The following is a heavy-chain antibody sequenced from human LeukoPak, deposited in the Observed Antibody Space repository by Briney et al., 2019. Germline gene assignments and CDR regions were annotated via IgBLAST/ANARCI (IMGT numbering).Heavy chain of an antibody. Sequence: GGPRNSSCEAPGLPFVVFAISWVRQAQGKGLDWFPGFNWNGGSTGYADSVKGRFTISRDNAKNSLYLQVSSLRAEDTAWYYCARGQNYYGSGSQTFDIWGQGTMVTVSS. J-gene: IGHJ3*02. CDR2: FNWNGGST. CDR1: GLPFVVFA. CDR3: ARGQNYYGSGSQTFDI. D-gene: IGHD3-10*01. V-gene: IGHV3-20*04.